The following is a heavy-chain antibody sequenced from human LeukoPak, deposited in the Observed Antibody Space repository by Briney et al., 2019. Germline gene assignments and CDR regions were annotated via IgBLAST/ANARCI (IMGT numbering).Heavy chain of an antibody. V-gene: IGHV3-21*01. J-gene: IGHJ4*02. CDR1: GFTFSSYN. D-gene: IGHD6-19*01. Sequence: TGGSLRLSCAASGFTFSSYNMNWVRQAPGKGLEWVSYISGSSTYTYYADSVKGRFTISRDTARNSLYLHMNSLRAEDTAVYYCARDRSGWYAIDYWGQGALVTVSS. CDR3: ARDRSGWYAIDY. CDR2: ISGSSTYT.